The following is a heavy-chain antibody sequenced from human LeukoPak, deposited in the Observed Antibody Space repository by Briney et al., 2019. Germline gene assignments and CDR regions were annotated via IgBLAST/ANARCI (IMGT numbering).Heavy chain of an antibody. V-gene: IGHV1-2*02. CDR2: INPNSGGT. J-gene: IGHJ4*02. D-gene: IGHD1-1*01. CDR1: GYTFTGYY. CDR3: ARDNPPKPTGTTGGGDY. Sequence: GASVKVSCKASGYTFTGYYMHWVRQAPGQGLEWMGWINPNSGGTNYAQKFQGRVTMTRDTSISTAYMELSRLRSDDTAVYYCARDNPPKPTGTTGGGDYWGQGTLVTVSS.